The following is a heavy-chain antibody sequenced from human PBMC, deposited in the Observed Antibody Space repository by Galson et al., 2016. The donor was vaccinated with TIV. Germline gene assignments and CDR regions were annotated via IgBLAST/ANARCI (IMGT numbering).Heavy chain of an antibody. J-gene: IGHJ5*02. V-gene: IGHV4-4*07. Sequence: TLSLTCSVSGASISSYNWSWIRKPAGKGLEWIGRIYTSGSPNYNPSLKSRVTMSVDASRNQFSLKLNSMTAADTAVYYCARGGSNWFGGWFDPWGQGTLVTVSS. D-gene: IGHD6-13*01. CDR1: GASISSYN. CDR2: IYTSGSP. CDR3: ARGGSNWFGGWFDP.